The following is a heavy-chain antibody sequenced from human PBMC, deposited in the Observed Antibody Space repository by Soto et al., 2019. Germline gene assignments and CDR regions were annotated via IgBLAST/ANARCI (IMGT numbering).Heavy chain of an antibody. D-gene: IGHD3-3*01. CDR1: RFTFSYYA. J-gene: IGHJ6*03. V-gene: IGHV3-30-3*01. CDR2: ILSDGSKQ. Sequence: GGTLRLSCAASRFTFSYYAMHWIRQAPGKGMEWMAVILSDGSKQYYAESVKGRFTISRDNAKSTLYLQMNSLRAEDTAVYYCARDRGSLHLLWNGYRDYYYYMDVWGKGTTVTVSS. CDR3: ARDRGSLHLLWNGYRDYYYYMDV.